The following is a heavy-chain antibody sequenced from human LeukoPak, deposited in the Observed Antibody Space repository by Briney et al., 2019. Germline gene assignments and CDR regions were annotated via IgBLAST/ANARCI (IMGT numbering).Heavy chain of an antibody. CDR2: ISGSSDSI. CDR3: AKGLVTGSLDY. Sequence: GGSLRLSCAASEFTFSSCAMSWVRQAPGKGLEWVSSISGSSDSIYYADSVKGRFTVSRANSENTLYLQMNSLRAEDTAVYYCAKGLVTGSLDYWGQGALVTVSS. D-gene: IGHD3-10*01. CDR1: EFTFSSCA. V-gene: IGHV3-23*01. J-gene: IGHJ4*02.